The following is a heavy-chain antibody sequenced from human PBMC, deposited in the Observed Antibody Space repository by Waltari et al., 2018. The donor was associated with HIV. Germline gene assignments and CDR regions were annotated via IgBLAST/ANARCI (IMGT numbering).Heavy chain of an antibody. CDR2: IYYSGST. CDR1: GGSISSGGYY. V-gene: IGHV4-31*03. CDR3: AREGAQGSARIKGKSYNWFDP. D-gene: IGHD5-18*01. J-gene: IGHJ5*02. Sequence: QVQLQESGPGLVKPSQTLSLPCTVPGGSISSGGYYWSGSRQHPGKGLEWIGYIYYSGSTYYNPSLKSRVTISVDTSKNQFSLKLSSVTAADTAVYYCAREGAQGSARIKGKSYNWFDPWGQGTLVTVSS.